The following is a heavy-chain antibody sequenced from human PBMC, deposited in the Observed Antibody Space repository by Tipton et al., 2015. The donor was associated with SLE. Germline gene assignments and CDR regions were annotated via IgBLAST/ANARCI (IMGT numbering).Heavy chain of an antibody. D-gene: IGHD2-2*01. J-gene: IGHJ4*02. CDR3: ARSQRDIVVVPAAAFDY. Sequence: TLSLTCTVSGGSISSHYWSWIRQPPGKGLEWIGYIYYSGSTYYNPSLKSRVTISVDTSKNQFSLKLNSVTAADTAVYYCARSQRDIVVVPAAAFDYWGQGTLVTVSS. CDR2: IYYSGST. V-gene: IGHV4-59*11. CDR1: GGSISSHY.